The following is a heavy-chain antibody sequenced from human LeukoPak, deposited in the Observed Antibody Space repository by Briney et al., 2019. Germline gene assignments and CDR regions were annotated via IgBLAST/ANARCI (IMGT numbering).Heavy chain of an antibody. J-gene: IGHJ5*02. CDR2: IYNHGTA. CDR3: ARARWFDP. CDR1: GDSISSYY. V-gene: IGHV4-59*01. Sequence: PSETLSPTCTVSGDSISSYYWSWLRQPPGKGLEYIGYIYNHGTANYNPSLKSRVTISIDTSKNQFSLKLNSVTAADTAVYYCARARWFDPWGQGILVTVSS.